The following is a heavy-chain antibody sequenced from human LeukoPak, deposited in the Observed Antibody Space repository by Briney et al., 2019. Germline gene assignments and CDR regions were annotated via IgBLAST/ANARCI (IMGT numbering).Heavy chain of an antibody. CDR3: AKDALGIVVVPAASIDY. CDR1: GFTFSSYG. V-gene: IGHV3-30*02. D-gene: IGHD2-2*01. Sequence: GGSLRLSCAASGFTFSSYGMHWVRQAPGKGLERVAFIRYDGSNKYYADSVKGRFTISRDNSKNTLYLQMNSLRAEDTAVYYCAKDALGIVVVPAASIDYWGQGTLVTVSS. CDR2: IRYDGSNK. J-gene: IGHJ4*02.